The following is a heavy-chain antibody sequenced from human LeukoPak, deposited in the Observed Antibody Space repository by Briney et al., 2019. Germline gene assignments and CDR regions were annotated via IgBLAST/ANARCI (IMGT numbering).Heavy chain of an antibody. CDR1: GGSISSGSYY. CDR2: IYTSGST. V-gene: IGHV4-61*02. Sequence: SETLSLTCTGSGGSISSGSYYGSWIRQPAGKGLEWIGRIYTSGSTNYNPSLKSRVTISVDTSKNQFSLKLSSVTAADTAVYYCARGGSSWSNNWFDPWGQGTLVTVSS. CDR3: ARGGSSWSNNWFDP. D-gene: IGHD6-13*01. J-gene: IGHJ5*02.